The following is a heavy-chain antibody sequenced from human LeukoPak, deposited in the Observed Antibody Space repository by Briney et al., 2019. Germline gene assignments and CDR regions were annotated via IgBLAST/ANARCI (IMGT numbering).Heavy chain of an antibody. CDR3: ARGVVAGTEY. CDR2: ISGSGGST. CDR1: GFTFSSYG. Sequence: GGTLRLSCAASGFTFSSYGMSWVRQAPGKGLEWVSAISGSGGSTYYADSVKGRFTISRDNSKNTLYLQMNSLRAEDTVVYYCARGVVAGTEYWGQGTLVTVSS. V-gene: IGHV3-23*01. D-gene: IGHD6-19*01. J-gene: IGHJ4*02.